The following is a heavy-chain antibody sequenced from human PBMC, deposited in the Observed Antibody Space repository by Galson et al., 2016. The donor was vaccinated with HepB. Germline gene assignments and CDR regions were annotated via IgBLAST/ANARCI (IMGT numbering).Heavy chain of an antibody. CDR3: VRGGAVTSYSRLYN. Sequence: SVKVSCKASGYTFTSSAIHWVRQAPGQRLEWMGWINAGNDNTKYSQKFQGRVTFTRDTSASTAYMELSSLRSEDTAVYYWVRGGAVTSYSRLYNWGQGTLVTVSS. CDR2: INAGNDNT. J-gene: IGHJ4*02. CDR1: GYTFTSSA. V-gene: IGHV1-3*01. D-gene: IGHD3-16*01.